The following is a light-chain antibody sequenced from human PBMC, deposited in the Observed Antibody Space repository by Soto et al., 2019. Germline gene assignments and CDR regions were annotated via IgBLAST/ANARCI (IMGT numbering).Light chain of an antibody. CDR1: HDINNY. V-gene: IGKV1-27*01. CDR3: QKYNSAPLT. Sequence: DIPMTQSPSSLSASVGDRVTITCRASHDINNYLAWYQQKPGKAPKLLIYAASTLQFGVPSRFSGSGSGTDFTLTISSLQPEDVATYYCQKYNSAPLTFGGGIKVEIK. J-gene: IGKJ4*01. CDR2: AAS.